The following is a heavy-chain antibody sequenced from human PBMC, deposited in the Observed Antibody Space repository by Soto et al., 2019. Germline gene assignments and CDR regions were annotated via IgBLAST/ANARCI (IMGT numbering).Heavy chain of an antibody. CDR1: GFTFSSFW. V-gene: IGHV3-74*01. CDR2: INTDGSST. CDR3: AKRRIDTFGLSS. Sequence: EVQLVESGGGLVQPGGSLRLSCAVSGFTFSSFWMHWVRQAPGEGLVWVSRINTDGSSTSYADSVKGRFTISRDNAKNTQYPQMEPLRGEDTTMYYCAKRRIDTFGLSSWGQGTLVTVSS. D-gene: IGHD5-18*01. J-gene: IGHJ5*02.